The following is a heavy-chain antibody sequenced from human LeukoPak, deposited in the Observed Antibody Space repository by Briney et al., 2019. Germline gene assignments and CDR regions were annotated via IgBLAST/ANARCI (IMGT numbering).Heavy chain of an antibody. CDR1: GFTFSSYA. CDR3: AKGRGYSGFVDAFDI. J-gene: IGHJ3*02. V-gene: IGHV3-23*01. CDR2: ISGNGGST. Sequence: GGSLRLSCAASGFTFSSYAMSWVRQAPGKGLEWVSAISGNGGSTYHADSLKGRFTISRDNSNNTLYLQMNSLRAEDTAVYYCAKGRGYSGFVDAFDIWGQGTMVTVSS. D-gene: IGHD5-12*01.